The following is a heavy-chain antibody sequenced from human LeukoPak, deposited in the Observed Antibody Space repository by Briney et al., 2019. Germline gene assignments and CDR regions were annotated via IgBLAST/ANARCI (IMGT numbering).Heavy chain of an antibody. CDR2: IYYSGTT. D-gene: IGHD5-12*01. J-gene: IGHJ5*02. V-gene: IGHV4-59*01. CDR1: GGSMRSYY. Sequence: SETLTLTCTVSGGSMRSYYWSWIRQPPGKGLEWIGYIYYSGTTKYYPSLKRRVIISVDTSKNQFSLKLNSLTAADTAVYYCARGHTESADDYGNWFHPWGQGTLVTVSS. CDR3: ARGHTESADDYGNWFHP.